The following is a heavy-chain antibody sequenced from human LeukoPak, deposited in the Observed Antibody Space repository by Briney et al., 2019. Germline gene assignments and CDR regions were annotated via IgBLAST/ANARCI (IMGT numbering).Heavy chain of an antibody. J-gene: IGHJ4*02. CDR1: GFTFTNAW. D-gene: IGHD3-10*01. Sequence: GGSLRLSCAASGFTFTNAWMSWVRQAPGKGLEWVGRIKSKTDGGTTDYAAPVKGRFTISRDDSKNTLYLQMNSLKTEDAAVYYCTTDYYYDSGSYYGLFHNWGQGTLVTVSS. CDR3: TTDYYYDSGSYYGLFHN. CDR2: IKSKTDGGTT. V-gene: IGHV3-15*01.